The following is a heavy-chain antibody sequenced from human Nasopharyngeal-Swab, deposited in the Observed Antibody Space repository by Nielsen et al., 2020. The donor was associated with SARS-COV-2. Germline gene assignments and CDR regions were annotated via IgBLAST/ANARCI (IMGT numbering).Heavy chain of an antibody. V-gene: IGHV3-64D*06. CDR3: VKARSGWYEK. CDR2: ISSNGGST. CDR1: GFTFSSYA. Sequence: GGSLRLSCSASGFTFSSYAMHWVRQAPGKGLEYVSAISSNGGSTYYADSVKGRFTISRDNSKNTLYPQMSSLRAEDTAVYYCVKARSGWYEKWGQGTLVTVSS. J-gene: IGHJ4*02. D-gene: IGHD6-19*01.